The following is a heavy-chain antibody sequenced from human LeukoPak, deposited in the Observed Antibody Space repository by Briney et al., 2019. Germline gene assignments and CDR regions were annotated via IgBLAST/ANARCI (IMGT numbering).Heavy chain of an antibody. Sequence: SETLSLTCTFSGGSISSYYWSWIRQPAGKGLEWIGRIYTSGSTNYNPSLKSRVTMSVDTSKNQFSLKLSSVTAADTAVYYCARVRYYYDSSAKDAFDSWGQGTMVTVSS. J-gene: IGHJ3*02. CDR3: ARVRYYYDSSAKDAFDS. D-gene: IGHD3-22*01. CDR2: IYTSGST. CDR1: GGSISSYY. V-gene: IGHV4-4*07.